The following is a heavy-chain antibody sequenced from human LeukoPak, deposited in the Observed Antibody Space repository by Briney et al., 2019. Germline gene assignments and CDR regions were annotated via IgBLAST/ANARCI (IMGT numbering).Heavy chain of an antibody. CDR2: INTSGGST. CDR1: GYTFTTYY. J-gene: IGHJ4*02. V-gene: IGHV1-46*03. Sequence: ASVKVSCKASGYTFTTYYMHWVRQAPGQGLEWMGIINTSGGSTSYAQKFQGRVTMTRDTSTRTVYMELSSLSSEDTAVYYCARTLMVRGVADFDYWGQGTLVTVSS. CDR3: ARTLMVRGVADFDY. D-gene: IGHD3-10*01.